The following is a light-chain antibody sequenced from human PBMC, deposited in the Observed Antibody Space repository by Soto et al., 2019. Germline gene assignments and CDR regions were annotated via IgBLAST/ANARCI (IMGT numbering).Light chain of an antibody. V-gene: IGKV3-15*01. CDR3: QQYNNWPPGT. CDR2: GAS. Sequence: ELVITQSPFTLSVSPGGRATLSCRASQSISDTLAWYQQKPGQAPRLLIYGASTRATGIPVRFSGSGSGTEFTLTISSLQSEDFAVYYCQQYNNWPPGTFGQGTKVDIK. J-gene: IGKJ1*01. CDR1: QSISDT.